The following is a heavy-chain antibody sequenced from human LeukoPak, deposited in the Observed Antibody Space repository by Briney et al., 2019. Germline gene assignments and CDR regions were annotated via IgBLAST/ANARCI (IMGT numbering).Heavy chain of an antibody. V-gene: IGHV3-30*18. D-gene: IGHD4-17*01. Sequence: PGGSLRLSCAASGFSSSNYGMHWVRQAPGKGLEWVSVISYNGGKTDYADSVKGRFTISRDNSNNTLYLQLNSLRPEDTAVYYCAKPRPPWATVTPFDYWGQGTLVTVSS. CDR3: AKPRPPWATVTPFDY. J-gene: IGHJ4*02. CDR1: GFSSSNYG. CDR2: ISYNGGKT.